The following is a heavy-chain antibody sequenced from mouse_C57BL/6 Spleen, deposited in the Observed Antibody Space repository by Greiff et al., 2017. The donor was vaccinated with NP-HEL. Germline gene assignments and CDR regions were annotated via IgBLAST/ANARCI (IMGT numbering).Heavy chain of an antibody. CDR3: APTTVVPYWYFDV. D-gene: IGHD1-1*01. CDR2: IHPNSGST. CDR1: GYTFTSYW. J-gene: IGHJ1*03. V-gene: IGHV1-64*01. Sequence: VQLQQPGAELVKPGASVKLSCKASGYTFTSYWMHWVKQRPGQGLEWIGMIHPNSGSTNYNEKFKSKATLTVDKSSSTAYMQLSSLTSEDSAVDYCAPTTVVPYWYFDVWGTGTTVTVSS.